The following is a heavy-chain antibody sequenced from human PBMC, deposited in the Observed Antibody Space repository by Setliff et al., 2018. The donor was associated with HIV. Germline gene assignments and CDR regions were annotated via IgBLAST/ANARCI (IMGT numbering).Heavy chain of an antibody. J-gene: IGHJ4*02. Sequence: SETLSLTCTVSGDSVSSASYYWNWIRQFPGKGLEWIGEINHTGNTQYNPSLKSRVTMSEETSKNQFSLKLKSVTAADTAIYFCARGKGGLVGPAEFDYWGPGTLVTVSS. CDR1: GDSVSSASYY. CDR2: INHTGNT. CDR3: ARGKGGLVGPAEFDY. V-gene: IGHV4-39*01. D-gene: IGHD1-26*01.